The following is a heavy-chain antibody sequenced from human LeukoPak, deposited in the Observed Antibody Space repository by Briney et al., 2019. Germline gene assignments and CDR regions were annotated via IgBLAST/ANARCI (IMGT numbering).Heavy chain of an antibody. D-gene: IGHD7-27*01. CDR3: ARGGPTGALDD. Sequence: GGSLRLSCAPSAFTFSSFWMTWVRQAPGKGLEWVANINEDGSEKNYVDSVKGRFTISRDNAKNSLFLQMNSLRAEDTTLYYCARGGPTGALDDWGQGTLLTVSS. CDR2: INEDGSEK. V-gene: IGHV3-7*01. CDR1: AFTFSSFW. J-gene: IGHJ4*02.